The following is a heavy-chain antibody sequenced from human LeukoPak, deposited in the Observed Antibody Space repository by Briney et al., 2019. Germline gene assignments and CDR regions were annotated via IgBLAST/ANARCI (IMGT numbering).Heavy chain of an antibody. D-gene: IGHD3-10*01. V-gene: IGHV3-15*01. J-gene: IGHJ4*02. CDR2: IKSKTDGGTT. CDR3: TVQLYYGSGSNPD. Sequence: PGGSLRLSCAASGFTFSNAWMSWVRQAPGKGLEWVGRIKSKTDGGTTDYAAPVKGRFTISRDDSKNTLYLQMNSLKTEDTAVYYCTVQLYYGSGSNPDWGQGTLVTVSS. CDR1: GFTFSNAW.